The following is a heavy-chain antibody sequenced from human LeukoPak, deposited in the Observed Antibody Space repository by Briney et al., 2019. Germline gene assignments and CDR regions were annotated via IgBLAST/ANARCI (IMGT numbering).Heavy chain of an antibody. J-gene: IGHJ4*02. CDR3: AKGWGYYDSSGYFDY. CDR1: GFTFSSYW. V-gene: IGHV3-74*01. Sequence: GGSLRLSCVASGFTFSSYWMHWVRQDPRKGLVWVSRINGDGRNINYADSVRGRFTISRDNAKNTLYLQMNTLRVEDTAVYYCAKGWGYYDSSGYFDYWGQGTLVTVSS. D-gene: IGHD3-22*01. CDR2: INGDGRNI.